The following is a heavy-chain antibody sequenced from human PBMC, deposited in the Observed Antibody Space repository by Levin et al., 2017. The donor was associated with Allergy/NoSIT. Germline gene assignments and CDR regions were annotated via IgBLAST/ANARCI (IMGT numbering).Heavy chain of an antibody. CDR3: ARKGAGGDSSGYYIY. D-gene: IGHD3-22*01. CDR2: IIPIFGTA. J-gene: IGHJ4*02. CDR1: GGTFSSYA. V-gene: IGHV1-69*06. Sequence: ASVKVSCKASGGTFSSYAISWVRQAPGQGLEWMGGIIPIFGTANYAQKFQGRVTITADKSTSTAYMELSSLRSEDTAVYYCARKGAGGDSSGYYIYWGQGTLVTVSS.